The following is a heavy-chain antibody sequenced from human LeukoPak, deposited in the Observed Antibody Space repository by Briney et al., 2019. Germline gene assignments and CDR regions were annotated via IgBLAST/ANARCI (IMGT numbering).Heavy chain of an antibody. CDR1: GYTFTNYD. J-gene: IGHJ4*02. Sequence: ASVKVSCKASGYTFTNYDIIWVRQAPGQGPEWMGWISVYNGNTNDAQKVQGRVTMTTDTSTSTAYMGLRSLRSDDTAVYYCARVGSGSYYRSFDYWGQGTLVTVSS. CDR3: ARVGSGSYYRSFDY. V-gene: IGHV1-18*01. D-gene: IGHD1-26*01. CDR2: ISVYNGNT.